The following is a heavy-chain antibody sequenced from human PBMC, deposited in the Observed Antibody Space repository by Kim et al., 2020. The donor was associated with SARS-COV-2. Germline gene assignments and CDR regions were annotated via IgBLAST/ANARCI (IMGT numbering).Heavy chain of an antibody. D-gene: IGHD6-13*01. CDR1: EYTFSGYY. V-gene: IGHV1-2*06. CDR2: INPNSGGT. Sequence: ASVKVSCKASEYTFSGYYMHWVRQAPGQGLEWMGRINPNSGGTNYAQKFQGRVTMTRDTSISTAYMELSRLRSDDTAMYYCARESSSWVYFDYWGQGTLVTVSS. CDR3: ARESSSWVYFDY. J-gene: IGHJ4*02.